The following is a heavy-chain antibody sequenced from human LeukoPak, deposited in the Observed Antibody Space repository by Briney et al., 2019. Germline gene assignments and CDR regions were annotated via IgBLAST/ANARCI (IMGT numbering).Heavy chain of an antibody. J-gene: IGHJ4*02. V-gene: IGHV3-23*01. D-gene: IGHD3-10*01. CDR2: ISGSGGST. CDR3: AKVSMVRGSY. CDR1: GFTFSTYA. Sequence: GGSLRLSCAASGFTFSTYAVNWVRQAPGKGLEWVSAISGSGGSTYYADSVKGRFTISRDNSKNTLYLQMNSLRAEDTAVYYCAKVSMVRGSYWGQGTLVTVSS.